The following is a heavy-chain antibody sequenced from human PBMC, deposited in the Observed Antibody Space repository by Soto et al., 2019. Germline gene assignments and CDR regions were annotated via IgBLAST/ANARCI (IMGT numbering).Heavy chain of an antibody. V-gene: IGHV3-53*04. CDR2: IYSGGST. Sequence: GGSLRLSCAASGFTVSSNYMSWVRQAPGKGLEWVSVIYSGGSTYYADSVKGRFTISRHNSKNTLYFQMNSLRAEDTAVYYWARDSVESRDCSSTSCSKGYYYYYMDVWGKGTTVTVSS. CDR1: GFTVSSNY. D-gene: IGHD2-2*01. CDR3: ARDSVESRDCSSTSCSKGYYYYYMDV. J-gene: IGHJ6*03.